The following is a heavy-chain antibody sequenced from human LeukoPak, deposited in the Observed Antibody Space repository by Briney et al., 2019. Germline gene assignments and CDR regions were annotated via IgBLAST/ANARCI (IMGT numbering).Heavy chain of an antibody. CDR2: VRSKAYGGTT. CDR1: GFTFGDYG. D-gene: IGHD2-15*01. Sequence: GGSLRLSCTASGFTFGDYGMSWVRQAPGKGLEWVGFVRSKAYGGTTEYAASVKGRFTISRDDSKSIAYLQMNSLKTEDTAVYYCTRRTYCSGGSCLDYWGQGTLVTVSS. J-gene: IGHJ4*02. V-gene: IGHV3-49*04. CDR3: TRRTYCSGGSCLDY.